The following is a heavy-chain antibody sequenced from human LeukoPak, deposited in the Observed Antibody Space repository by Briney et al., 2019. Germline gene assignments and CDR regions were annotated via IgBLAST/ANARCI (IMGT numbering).Heavy chain of an antibody. CDR3: ARESRDYYYYGMDV. CDR2: IYTSGST. J-gene: IGHJ6*02. V-gene: IGHV4-4*07. Sequence: SETLSLTCTVSGGSISSYYWSWIRQPAGKGLEGIGRIYTSGSTNYNPSLKSRVTMSVDTSKNQFSLKLSSVTAADTAVYYCARESRDYYYYGMDVWGQGTTVTVSS. CDR1: GGSISSYY.